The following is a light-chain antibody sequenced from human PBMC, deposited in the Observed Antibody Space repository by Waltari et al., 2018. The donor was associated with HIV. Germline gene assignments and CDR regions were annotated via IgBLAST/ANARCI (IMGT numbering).Light chain of an antibody. CDR2: AVT. CDR1: SSDVASYNL. J-gene: IGLJ1*01. V-gene: IGLV2-23*02. CDR3: CSYAGTSTYV. Sequence: QSALTQPASVSGSPGQSITISCTGTSSDVASYNLVSWYQHHPGKAPKVMIYAVTTRPSWVSDRFSGSKSGNTASLTISGLQAEDEADYYCCSYAGTSTYVFGTGTKVTVL.